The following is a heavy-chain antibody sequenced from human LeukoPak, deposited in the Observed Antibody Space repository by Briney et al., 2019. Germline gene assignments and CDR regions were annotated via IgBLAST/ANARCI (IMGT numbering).Heavy chain of an antibody. CDR2: ISHSGST. J-gene: IGHJ5*02. CDR3: ACITIFGVVTTPFDP. CDR1: GYSISSGYY. D-gene: IGHD3-3*01. V-gene: IGHV4-38-2*02. Sequence: SETLSLTCTVSGYSISSGYYWGWIRQPPGKGLEWIGSISHSGSTYYNPSLKSRVTISVDTSKNQFSLKLSSVTAADTAVYYCACITIFGVVTTPFDPWGQGTLVTVSS.